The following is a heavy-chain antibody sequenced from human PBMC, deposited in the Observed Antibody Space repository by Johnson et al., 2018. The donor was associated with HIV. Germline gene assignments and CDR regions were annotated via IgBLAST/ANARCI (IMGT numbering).Heavy chain of an antibody. CDR1: GFSFSNYA. D-gene: IGHD1-1*01. J-gene: IGHJ3*02. CDR2: IRYDGSNK. Sequence: VQLVESGGGVVQPGRSLRLSCAASGFSFSNYAMDWVRQAPGKGLEWVAFIRYDGSNKYYADSVKGRFTISRDNSKNTLYLQMNSLRAEDTAVYYCARDRGWKGLGAFDIWGQGTMVTVSS. V-gene: IGHV3-30*02. CDR3: ARDRGWKGLGAFDI.